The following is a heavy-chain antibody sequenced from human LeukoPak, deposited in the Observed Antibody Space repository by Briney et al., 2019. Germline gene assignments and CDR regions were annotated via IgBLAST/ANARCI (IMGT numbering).Heavy chain of an antibody. CDR2: ISAYNGNT. J-gene: IGHJ6*02. D-gene: IGHD3-10*01. V-gene: IGHV1-18*01. CDR3: ARFTMVRGVITYYYYYGMDV. CDR1: GYTFTIYG. Sequence: ASVKVSCKASGYTFTIYGISWVRQAPGQGLEWMGWISAYNGNTNYAQKLQGRVTMTTDTSTSTAYMELRSLRSDDTAVYYCARFTMVRGVITYYYYYGMDVWGQGTTVTVSS.